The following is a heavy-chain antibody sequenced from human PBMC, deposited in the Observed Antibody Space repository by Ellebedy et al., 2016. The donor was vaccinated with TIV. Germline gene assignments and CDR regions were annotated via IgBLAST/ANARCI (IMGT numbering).Heavy chain of an antibody. CDR1: GSSISNYY. CDR3: ARGPMVTFGGVIVGGPFDY. CDR2: IYYSGTI. V-gene: IGHV4-59*01. J-gene: IGHJ4*02. D-gene: IGHD3-16*02. Sequence: TETLSLTXTVSGSSISNYYWSWIRQPPGKGLEWIGYIYYSGTINYNPSLRSRVTISVDTSKSQFSLMLRSVTPADTAVYYWARGPMVTFGGVIVGGPFDYWGQGTLVTVSS.